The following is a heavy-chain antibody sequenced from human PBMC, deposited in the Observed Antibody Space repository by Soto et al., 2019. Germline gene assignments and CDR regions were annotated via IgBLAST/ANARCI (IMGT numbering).Heavy chain of an antibody. J-gene: IGHJ4*02. Sequence: SVKVSCKASGGTFSSYAISWVRQAPGQGLEWMGGIIPIFGTANYAQKFQGRVTITADESTSTAYMELSSLRSEDTAVYYCARITYDSSVYYYNYFDYWGQGTLVTVSS. D-gene: IGHD3-22*01. V-gene: IGHV1-69*13. CDR2: IIPIFGTA. CDR3: ARITYDSSVYYYNYFDY. CDR1: GGTFSSYA.